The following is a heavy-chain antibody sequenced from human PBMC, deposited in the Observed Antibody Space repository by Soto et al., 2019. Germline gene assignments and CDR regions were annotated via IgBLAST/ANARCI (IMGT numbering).Heavy chain of an antibody. D-gene: IGHD3-16*01. CDR1: GFTFSSYW. J-gene: IGHJ5*02. CDR3: ARPGGHVQPGGWFDP. V-gene: IGHV3-74*01. Sequence: PGGSLRLSCAASGFTFSSYWMHWVRQAPGKGLVWVSRINSDGSSTSYADSVKGRFTISRDNAKNTLYLQMNSLRAEDTAVYYCARPGGHVQPGGWFDPWGQGTLVTVSS. CDR2: INSDGSST.